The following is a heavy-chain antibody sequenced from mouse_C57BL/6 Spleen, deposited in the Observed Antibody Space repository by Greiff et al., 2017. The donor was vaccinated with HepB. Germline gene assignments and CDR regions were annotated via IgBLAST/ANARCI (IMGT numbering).Heavy chain of an antibody. CDR1: GYSITSGYY. D-gene: IGHD2-1*01. CDR2: ISYDGSN. J-gene: IGHJ4*01. CDR3: ARDEADYGNPYYYAMDC. V-gene: IGHV3-6*01. Sequence: EVQLQESGPGLVKPSQSLSLTCSVTGYSITSGYYWNWIRQFPGNKLEWMGYISYDGSNNYNPSLKNRISITRDTSKNQFFLKLNSVTTEDTATYYCARDEADYGNPYYYAMDCWGQGTSVTVSS.